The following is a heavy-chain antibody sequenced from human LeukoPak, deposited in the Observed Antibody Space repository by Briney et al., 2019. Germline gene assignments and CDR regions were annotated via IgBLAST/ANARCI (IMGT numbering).Heavy chain of an antibody. CDR1: GYTFIAYY. CDR3: AXXXXXXGGDCYIPHDAFDI. V-gene: IGHV1-2*02. D-gene: IGHD2-21*02. CDR2: INPNSGGT. Sequence: ASVKVSCKAPGYTFIAYYIHWVRQAPGQGLEWMGWINPNSGGTNYAQKFQGRVTMTRDTSISTAYMELSRLRSDDTAVYYCAXXXXXXGGDCYIPHDAFDIWGQGTMVTVSS. J-gene: IGHJ3*02.